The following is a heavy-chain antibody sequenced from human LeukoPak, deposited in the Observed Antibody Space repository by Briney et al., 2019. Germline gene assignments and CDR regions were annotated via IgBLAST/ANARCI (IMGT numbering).Heavy chain of an antibody. Sequence: GASVKVSCKASGYTFNTHGISWLRQAPGQGLEWMGWISTFNGDTNYAQKFRDRVTVTTDTSTSTVYMELRSLRSDDTAVYYCARDPEWCFDFWGQGTLVTVSS. V-gene: IGHV1-18*01. J-gene: IGHJ4*02. D-gene: IGHD3-3*01. CDR1: GYTFNTHG. CDR2: ISTFNGDT. CDR3: ARDPEWCFDF.